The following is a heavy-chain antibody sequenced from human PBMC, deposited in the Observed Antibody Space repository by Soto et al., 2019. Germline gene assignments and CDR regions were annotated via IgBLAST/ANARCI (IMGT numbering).Heavy chain of an antibody. J-gene: IGHJ4*02. CDR3: SKVHFSGSASLDH. D-gene: IGHD6-19*01. V-gene: IGHV3-74*01. Sequence: HPGGSLRLSCAASGFAFSSYWMHWVRQAPGKGLVWVSRINTGGSGTAYADSVRGRFTISRDNAKNTVYLQMNTLRAEDTAVYYCSKVHFSGSASLDHWGQGT. CDR1: GFAFSSYW. CDR2: INTGGSGT.